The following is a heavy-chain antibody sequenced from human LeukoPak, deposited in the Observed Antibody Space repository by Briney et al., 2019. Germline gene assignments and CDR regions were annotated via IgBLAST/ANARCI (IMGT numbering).Heavy chain of an antibody. J-gene: IGHJ4*02. Sequence: GGALVPFSGTSWVTIRSNYISWGRRAPGKGLEWVSVIYRGGSTYYADSVKGQFTISRDNSKNTLYLQMNSLRAEDTAVYYCAAFSAWGQGTLVTVSS. CDR2: IYRGGST. CDR1: WVTIRSNY. CDR3: AAFSA. D-gene: IGHD2/OR15-2a*01. V-gene: IGHV3-53*01.